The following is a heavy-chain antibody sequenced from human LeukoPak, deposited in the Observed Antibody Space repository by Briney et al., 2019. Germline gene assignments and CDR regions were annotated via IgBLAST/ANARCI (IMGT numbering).Heavy chain of an antibody. J-gene: IGHJ4*02. D-gene: IGHD4-17*01. CDR1: GFTFSSYA. CDR3: AKDLGSNDYGASLDY. CDR2: ISGSGGST. V-gene: IGHV3-23*01. Sequence: GGSLSLSCAASGFTFSSYAMSWVRQAPGKGLEWVSAISGSGGSTYYADSVKGRFTISRDNSKNTLYLQMNSLRAEDTAVYYCAKDLGSNDYGASLDYWGQGTLVTVSS.